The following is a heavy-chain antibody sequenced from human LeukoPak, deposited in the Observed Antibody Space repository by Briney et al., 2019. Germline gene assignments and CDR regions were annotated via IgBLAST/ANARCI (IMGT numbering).Heavy chain of an antibody. CDR3: ARDLKVATYGN. J-gene: IGHJ4*02. V-gene: IGHV3-66*01. Sequence: GGSLRLSCAASGFTFSSYWMSWVRQAPGKGLEWVSVIYSGGSTYYADSVKGRFTISRDNSKNTVDLQMNSLRAEDTAVYYCARDLKVATYGNWGQGTLVTVSS. CDR1: GFTFSSYW. CDR2: IYSGGST. D-gene: IGHD5-12*01.